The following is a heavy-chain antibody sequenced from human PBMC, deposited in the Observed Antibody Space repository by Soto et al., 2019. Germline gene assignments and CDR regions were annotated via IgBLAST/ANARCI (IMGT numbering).Heavy chain of an antibody. CDR3: ARVRYYYGSGVY. CDR1: GFTLSSYR. D-gene: IGHD3-10*01. CDR2: IKEDGSEK. J-gene: IGHJ4*02. Sequence: GGSRRLPSAASGFTLSSYRMSWVRQAPGKGQERVANIKEDGSEKNYVDSVKGQFTISRDNAKNSLYQQMNSLRAEDTAVYFCARVRYYYGSGVYWCQGILVSVSS. V-gene: IGHV3-7*04.